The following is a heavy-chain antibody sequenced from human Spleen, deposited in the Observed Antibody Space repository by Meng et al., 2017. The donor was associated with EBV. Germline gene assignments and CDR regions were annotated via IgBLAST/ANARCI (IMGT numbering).Heavy chain of an antibody. Sequence: QEWAPGRVKPSGTLSLTCGVSGGSISSRNWWSWVRQPPGKGLEWIGEIYPSGSTNYNPSLKSRVTISVDKSKNQFSLRLNSVTAADTAVYYCARAPNDGYHPLGYWGQGTLVTVSS. CDR3: ARAPNDGYHPLGY. J-gene: IGHJ4*02. CDR2: IYPSGST. CDR1: GGSISSRNW. V-gene: IGHV4-4*02. D-gene: IGHD5-24*01.